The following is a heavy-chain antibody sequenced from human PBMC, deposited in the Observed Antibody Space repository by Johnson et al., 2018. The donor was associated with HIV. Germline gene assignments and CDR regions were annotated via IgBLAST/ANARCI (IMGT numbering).Heavy chain of an antibody. CDR2: ISGNGGTT. CDR1: GFTFSSYA. Sequence: VQLVESGGGLGQPGGSLRLSCAASGFTFSSYAMTWVRQAPGKGLAWVSSISGNGGTTYSADSVKGRFTISRDNSKNTLYLQMNSLRAEDTAVYYCAKGWEGVTSGDAVDIWGQGTMVTVSS. J-gene: IGHJ3*02. CDR3: AKGWEGVTSGDAVDI. D-gene: IGHD2-21*02. V-gene: IGHV3-23*04.